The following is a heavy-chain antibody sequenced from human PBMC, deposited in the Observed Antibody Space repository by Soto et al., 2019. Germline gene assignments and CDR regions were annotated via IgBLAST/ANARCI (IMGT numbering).Heavy chain of an antibody. CDR2: IYWDDDR. CDR1: GFSLSTGGMA. D-gene: IGHD2-21*02. V-gene: IGHV2-5*02. Sequence: QITLKESGPTLVKPTQTLTLTCTFSGFSLSTGGMAVGWIRQPPGKALEWLALIYWDDDRRYRPSLRSRLTVTKDTSKNPVVLTMTSMDPVDTATYYCVHSRCGGDCLRSYSSHYYYGVDVWGQGTTVTVSS. CDR3: VHSRCGGDCLRSYSSHYYYGVDV. J-gene: IGHJ6*02.